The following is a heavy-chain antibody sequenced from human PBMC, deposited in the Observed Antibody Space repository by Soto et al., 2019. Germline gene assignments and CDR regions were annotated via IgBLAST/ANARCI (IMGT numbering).Heavy chain of an antibody. Sequence: QVELVQSGAEVKKPGSSVKVSCQASEDTFSNYAISWVRQAPGQGLEWMGGIIPIFGTANYAQKFQGRVTITANTAANTVYLDLSRLRTEDTADYYCDSTTYDSSGYYYWCLGLWGHGTLVTVSS. V-gene: IGHV1-69*06. CDR1: EDTFSNYA. CDR3: DSTTYDSSGYYYWCLGL. D-gene: IGHD3-22*01. CDR2: IIPIFGTA. J-gene: IGHJ2*01.